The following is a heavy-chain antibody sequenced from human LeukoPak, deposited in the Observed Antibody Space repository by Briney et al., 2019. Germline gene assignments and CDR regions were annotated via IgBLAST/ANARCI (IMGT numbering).Heavy chain of an antibody. CDR2: IRYDGSNK. V-gene: IGHV3-30*02. CDR3: AKLYCSSTRCYKRNNWFDP. CDR1: GFTFSSYG. D-gene: IGHD2-2*01. J-gene: IGHJ5*02. Sequence: GGSLRLSCAASGFTFSSYGMHWVRQAPGKGLEWVAFIRYDGSNKYYADSVKGRFTISRDNSKNTLYLQMNSLRAEDTAVYYCAKLYCSSTRCYKRNNWFDPWGQGTLVTVSS.